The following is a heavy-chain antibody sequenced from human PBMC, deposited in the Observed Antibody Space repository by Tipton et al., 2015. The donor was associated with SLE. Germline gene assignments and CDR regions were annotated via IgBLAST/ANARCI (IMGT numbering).Heavy chain of an antibody. V-gene: IGHV4-34*01. D-gene: IGHD6-19*01. CDR3: ARETGRYSSGWFDY. J-gene: IGHJ4*02. CDR2: INHSGST. CDR1: GGSFSGYY. Sequence: LRLSCAVYGGSFSGYYWSWIRQPPGKGLEWIGEINHSGSTNYNPSLKSRVTISVDTSKNRFSLKLSSVTAADTAVYYCARETGRYSSGWFDYWGQGTLVTVSS.